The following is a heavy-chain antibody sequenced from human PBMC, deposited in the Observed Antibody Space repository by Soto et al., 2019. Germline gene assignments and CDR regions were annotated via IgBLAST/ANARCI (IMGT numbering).Heavy chain of an antibody. D-gene: IGHD2-15*01. Sequence: GGSLRLSCAASGFTFSGFPMHWVRQAPGKGLEWVAVISYDGNNKYYADSVRGRSTISRDNSKNTLYLEMNGLRPDDTSVYYCARGMGGRVYYYYFGMDVWGPGTTVTVSS. CDR1: GFTFSGFP. J-gene: IGHJ6*02. CDR3: ARGMGGRVYYYYFGMDV. V-gene: IGHV3-30-3*01. CDR2: ISYDGNNK.